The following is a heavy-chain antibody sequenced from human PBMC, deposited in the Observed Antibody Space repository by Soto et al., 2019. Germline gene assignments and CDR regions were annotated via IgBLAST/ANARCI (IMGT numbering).Heavy chain of an antibody. J-gene: IGHJ4*02. CDR3: ARGGSGYNYAYFDS. CDR2: LSSASSYI. D-gene: IGHD5-18*01. Sequence: GGSLRLSCAASGFTFSSYEMNWVRQAPGKGLEWVSSLSSASSYIYYADSVKGRFTISRDNAKNSLYPRMNSLRAEDTAVYYCARGGSGYNYAYFDSWGQGSLVTVSS. V-gene: IGHV3-21*01. CDR1: GFTFSSYE.